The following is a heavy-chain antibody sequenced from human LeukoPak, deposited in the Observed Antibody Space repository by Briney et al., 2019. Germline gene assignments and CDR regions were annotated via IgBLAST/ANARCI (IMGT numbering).Heavy chain of an antibody. Sequence: PSETLSLTCAVYGGSFSGYYWSWIRQPPGKGLEWIGEINRSGSTNYNPSLKSRVTISVDTSKNQFSLKLSSVTAADTAVYYCARLCEGCLDAFDIWGQGTMVTVSS. J-gene: IGHJ3*02. CDR2: INRSGST. CDR1: GGSFSGYY. CDR3: ARLCEGCLDAFDI. D-gene: IGHD2-15*01. V-gene: IGHV4-34*01.